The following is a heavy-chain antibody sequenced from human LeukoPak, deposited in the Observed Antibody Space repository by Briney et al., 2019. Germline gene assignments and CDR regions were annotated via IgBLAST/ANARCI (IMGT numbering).Heavy chain of an antibody. CDR3: ARGSSNLWFDP. J-gene: IGHJ5*02. V-gene: IGHV5-51*01. Sequence: MGIIYPGDSDTRYSPSFQGQVTISADKSISTAYLQWSSLKASDTAMYYCARGSSNLWFDPWGQGTLVTVS. CDR2: IYPGDSDT.